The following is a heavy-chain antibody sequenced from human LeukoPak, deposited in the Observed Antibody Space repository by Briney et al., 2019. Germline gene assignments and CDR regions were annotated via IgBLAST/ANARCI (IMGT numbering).Heavy chain of an antibody. CDR2: ISSSSSYI. V-gene: IGHV3-21*04. D-gene: IGHD3-10*01. J-gene: IGHJ4*02. CDR1: GFTFSSYT. CDR3: ARDSSMLRGPLVIYYFDF. Sequence: GGSLRLSCAASGFTFSSYTMNWVRQAPGKGLEWVSSISSSSSYIYYADSVKGRFTISRDNAKNSLYLQMNSLRVEDTAVYYCARDSSMLRGPLVIYYFDFWGQGTLVTVSS.